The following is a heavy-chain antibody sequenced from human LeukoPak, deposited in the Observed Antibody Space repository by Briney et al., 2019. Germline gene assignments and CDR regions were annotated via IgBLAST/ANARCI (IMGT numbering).Heavy chain of an antibody. J-gene: IGHJ6*03. CDR1: GYTFTGYY. D-gene: IGHD6-13*01. Sequence: ASVKVSCKASGYTFTGYYMHWVRQAPGQGLEWMGWINPNSGGTNYAQNFQGRVTMTRDTSISTAYMELSRLASDDTAVYYCARPYSPARWGLAAADYYYMDVWGKGTTVTVSS. CDR2: INPNSGGT. V-gene: IGHV1-2*02. CDR3: ARPYSPARWGLAAADYYYMDV.